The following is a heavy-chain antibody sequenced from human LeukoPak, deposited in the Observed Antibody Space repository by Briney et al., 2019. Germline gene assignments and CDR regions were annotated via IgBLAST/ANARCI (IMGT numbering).Heavy chain of an antibody. Sequence: SETLSLTCAVYGGSFSGYYWSWIRQPPGKGLEWIGEINHRGSTNYNPSLKSRVTISVDTSKNQFSLKLSSVTAADTAVYYCARARGWYRTYFDYWGQGTLVTVSS. V-gene: IGHV4-34*01. J-gene: IGHJ4*02. CDR2: INHRGST. CDR1: GGSFSGYY. D-gene: IGHD6-19*01. CDR3: ARARGWYRTYFDY.